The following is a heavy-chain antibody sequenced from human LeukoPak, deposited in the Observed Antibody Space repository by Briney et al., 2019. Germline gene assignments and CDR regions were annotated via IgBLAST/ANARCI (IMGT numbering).Heavy chain of an antibody. CDR2: ISYDGSNK. Sequence: GGSVRLSCAASGFTFSSYGMHWVRQAPGKGLEWVAVISYDGSNKYYADSVKGRFTISRDNSKNTLYLQMNSLRAEDTAVYYCAKPYTVTTLNSFDYWGQGTLVTVSS. V-gene: IGHV3-30*18. D-gene: IGHD4-17*01. CDR3: AKPYTVTTLNSFDY. CDR1: GFTFSSYG. J-gene: IGHJ4*02.